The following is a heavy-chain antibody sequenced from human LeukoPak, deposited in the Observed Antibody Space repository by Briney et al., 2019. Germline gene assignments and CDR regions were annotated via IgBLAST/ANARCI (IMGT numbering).Heavy chain of an antibody. D-gene: IGHD6-13*01. V-gene: IGHV3-7*01. CDR2: IKQDGSEK. J-gene: IGHJ4*02. Sequence: GGSLRLSCAASGFTFSSYGMHWVRQAPGKGLEWVANIKQDGSEKYYVDSVKGRFTISRDNAKNSLYLQMNSLRAEDTAVYYCARTDPSIAAAGHWGQGTLVTVSS. CDR1: GFTFSSYG. CDR3: ARTDPSIAAAGH.